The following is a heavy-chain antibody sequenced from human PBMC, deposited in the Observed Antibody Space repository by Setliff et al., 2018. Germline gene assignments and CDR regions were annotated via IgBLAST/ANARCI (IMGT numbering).Heavy chain of an antibody. D-gene: IGHD2-2*01. CDR2: ISGYNGYT. V-gene: IGHV1-18*01. CDR1: GYTFAKYG. J-gene: IGHJ3*01. CDR3: ARFGGSCSSSSCYASDL. Sequence: GVSVKVSCKAFGYTFAKYGTSWVRQAPGQGLEWMGWISGYNGYTVYAQKLQGRVTLTTDTSTGTAYMEVRSLRSDDTAMYFCARFGGSCSSSSCYASDLWGQGTMVTVSS.